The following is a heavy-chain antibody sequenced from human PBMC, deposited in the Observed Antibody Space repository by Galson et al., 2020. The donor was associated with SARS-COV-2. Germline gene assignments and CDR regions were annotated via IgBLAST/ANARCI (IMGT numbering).Heavy chain of an antibody. D-gene: IGHD5-12*01. J-gene: IGHJ6*02. CDR3: ARRSTTGYSGYDYYYYGMDV. Sequence: SVKVSCKASGGTFSSYAISWVRQAPGQGLEWMGGIIPILGIANYAQKFQGRVTITADKSTSTAYMELSSLRSEDTAVYYCARRSTTGYSGYDYYYYGMDVWGQGTTVTVSS. V-gene: IGHV1-69*10. CDR1: GGTFSSYA. CDR2: IIPILGIA.